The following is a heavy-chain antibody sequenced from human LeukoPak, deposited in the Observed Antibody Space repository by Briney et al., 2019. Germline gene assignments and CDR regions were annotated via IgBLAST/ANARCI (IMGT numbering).Heavy chain of an antibody. V-gene: IGHV1-2*02. CDR2: INPNSGGT. J-gene: IGHJ4*02. D-gene: IGHD2-2*01. CDR3: AREVGYCSSTSCYGYFDY. Sequence: ASVKVSCKASGYTFTGYYMHWVRQAPGQGLEWMGWINPNSGGTNYAQKFQGRVAMTRDTSISTAYMELSRLRSDDTAVYYCAREVGYCSSTSCYGYFDYWGQGTLVTVSS. CDR1: GYTFTGYY.